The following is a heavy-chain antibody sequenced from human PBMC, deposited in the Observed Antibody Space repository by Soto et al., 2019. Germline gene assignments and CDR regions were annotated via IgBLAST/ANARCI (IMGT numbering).Heavy chain of an antibody. J-gene: IGHJ4*02. CDR3: AKGQRGGWLGPIDY. CDR1: GFTFSSYG. V-gene: IGHV3-30*18. D-gene: IGHD6-19*01. Sequence: QVQLVESGGGVVQPGRSLRLSCAASGFTFSSYGMHWVRQAPGKGLEWVAVISYDGSNKYYADSVKGRFTISRDNSKNTLYLQMNGLRAEDTAVDYCAKGQRGGWLGPIDYWGQGTLVTVSS. CDR2: ISYDGSNK.